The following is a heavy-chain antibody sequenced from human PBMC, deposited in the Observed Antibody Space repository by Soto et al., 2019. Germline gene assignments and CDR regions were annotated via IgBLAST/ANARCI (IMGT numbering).Heavy chain of an antibody. D-gene: IGHD1-7*01. Sequence: EVQLVESGGVLVKPGGSLRLSCVASGFSFSNAWMTWVRQAPGKGLEWVGRLRSKTDGGTTDYAAPVKGRFTISRDDSKNTLYLQMNSLKTEDTAVYYCTTGNYDNFDYWGQGTLVTVSS. CDR3: TTGNYDNFDY. V-gene: IGHV3-15*07. CDR2: LRSKTDGGTT. CDR1: GFSFSNAW. J-gene: IGHJ4*02.